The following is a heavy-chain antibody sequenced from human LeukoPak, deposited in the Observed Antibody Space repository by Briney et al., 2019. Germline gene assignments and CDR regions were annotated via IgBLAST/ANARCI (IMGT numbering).Heavy chain of an antibody. CDR1: GFTFDDYT. J-gene: IGHJ6*02. CDR3: AKDLGYCSGGSCYFNGMDV. D-gene: IGHD2-15*01. CDR2: ISWDGGST. V-gene: IGHV3-43*01. Sequence: GGSLRLSCAASGFTFDDYTMHWVRQAPGKGLEWVSLISWDGGSTYYADSVKGRFTISRDNSKNSLYLQMNSLRTEDTALYCCAKDLGYCSGGSCYFNGMDVWGQGTTVTVSS.